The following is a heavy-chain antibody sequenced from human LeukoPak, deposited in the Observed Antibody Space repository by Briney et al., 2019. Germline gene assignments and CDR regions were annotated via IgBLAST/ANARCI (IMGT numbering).Heavy chain of an antibody. D-gene: IGHD6-19*01. CDR1: GGTFSSYA. CDR3: ASNAAYSSGWSFDY. CDR2: IIPIFGTA. Sequence: GASVKASCKASGGTFSSYAISWVRQAPGQGLEWMGGIIPIFGTANYAQKFQGRVTITADESTSTAYMELSSLRSEDTAVYYCASNAAYSSGWSFDYWGQGTLVTVSS. J-gene: IGHJ4*02. V-gene: IGHV1-69*13.